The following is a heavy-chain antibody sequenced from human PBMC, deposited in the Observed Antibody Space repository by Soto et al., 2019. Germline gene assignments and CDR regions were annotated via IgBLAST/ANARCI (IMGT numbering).Heavy chain of an antibody. D-gene: IGHD6-6*01. CDR1: GLTFSSKW. Sequence: GGSLRLSCAVAGLTFSSKWMHWVRQAPGKGLEWVSSISSSSSYIYYADSVKGRFTISRDNAKNSLYLQMNSLRAEDTAAYYCARESSSIAYWGQGTLVTVSS. CDR3: ARESSSIAY. CDR2: ISSSSSYI. J-gene: IGHJ4*02. V-gene: IGHV3-21*01.